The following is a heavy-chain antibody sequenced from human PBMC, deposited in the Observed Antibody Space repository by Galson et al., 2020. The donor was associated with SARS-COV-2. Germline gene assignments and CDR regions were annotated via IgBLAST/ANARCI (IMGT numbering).Heavy chain of an antibody. D-gene: IGHD3-3*01. J-gene: IGHJ3*02. Sequence: SETLSLTCTVSGGSISSYYWSWIRQPPGKGLEWIGYIYYSGSTNYNPSLKSRVTISVDTSKNQFSLKLSSVTAADTAVYYCAREPAYYDFWSGQIWGQGTMVTVSS. V-gene: IGHV4-59*01. CDR1: GGSISSYY. CDR2: IYYSGST. CDR3: AREPAYYDFWSGQI.